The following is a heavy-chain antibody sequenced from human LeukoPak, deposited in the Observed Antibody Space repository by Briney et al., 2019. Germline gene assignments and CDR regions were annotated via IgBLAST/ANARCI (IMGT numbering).Heavy chain of an antibody. CDR3: AKDPLNTLMVSPTFDY. D-gene: IGHD5-18*01. CDR1: GFPFSSYA. Sequence: QPGGSLRLSCVVSGFPFSSYAMSWVRQAPGKGLEWVSGISGSGDDTYYAASVEGRFTVSRDTSKNTLYLQMNSLRAEDTAVYYCAKDPLNTLMVSPTFDYWGQGTLVTVSS. J-gene: IGHJ4*02. CDR2: ISGSGDDT. V-gene: IGHV3-23*01.